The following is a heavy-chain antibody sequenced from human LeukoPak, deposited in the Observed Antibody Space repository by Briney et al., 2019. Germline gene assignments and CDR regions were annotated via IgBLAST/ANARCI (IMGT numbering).Heavy chain of an antibody. D-gene: IGHD5-18*01. CDR2: ISYDGNNK. J-gene: IGHJ4*02. CDR1: GFTFSSYA. V-gene: IGHV3-30*04. Sequence: AGGSLRLSCAASGFTFSSYAMHWVRQAPGKGLEWVAVISYDGNNKYYADSVKGRFTISRDTSKNTLYLQMDSLRAEDTAVYYCANDLGWIQLNLGRGQGTLVTVSS. CDR3: ANDLGWIQLNLG.